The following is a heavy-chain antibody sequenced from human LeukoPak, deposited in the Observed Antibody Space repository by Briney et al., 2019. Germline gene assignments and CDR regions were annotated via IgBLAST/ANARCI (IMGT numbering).Heavy chain of an antibody. J-gene: IGHJ4*02. V-gene: IGHV3-43*02. D-gene: IGHD2-15*01. CDR3: ARDGSLPDY. CDR1: GFTFDDYA. CDR2: ISGNGENT. Sequence: GGSLRLSCTASGFTFDDYAMHWVRHTPGKGLEWVSLISGNGENTYYADSVKGRFTISRDNAKSTLYLQMNSLRAEDTAVYYCARDGSLPDYWGQGTLVTVSS.